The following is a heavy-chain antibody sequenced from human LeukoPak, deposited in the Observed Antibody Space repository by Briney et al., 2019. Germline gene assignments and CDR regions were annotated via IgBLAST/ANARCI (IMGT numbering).Heavy chain of an antibody. CDR1: GGSISSYY. Sequence: SETLSLTCTVSGGSISSYYWSWIRQPPGKGLEWIGYIYYSGSTNYNPSLKSRVTISVDTSKNQFSLKMSSVTAADTAVYYCARDGGGDCSSTNCYENWFDPWGQGTLVTVSS. J-gene: IGHJ5*02. CDR3: ARDGGGDCSSTNCYENWFDP. V-gene: IGHV4-59*12. CDR2: IYYSGST. D-gene: IGHD2-2*01.